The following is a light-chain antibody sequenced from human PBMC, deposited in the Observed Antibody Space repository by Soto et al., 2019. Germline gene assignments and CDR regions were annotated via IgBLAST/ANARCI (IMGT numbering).Light chain of an antibody. CDR1: QNVSRH. Sequence: EIVLTQSTATVSLSPGERATLSCRASQNVSRHLAWYQQKPGQAPRLLIYDISNRDTGIPSRFSGSVSGTDFTLTISSLEPEDSVVYYCQQRSNWPRYTFGQGTKLEIK. CDR3: QQRSNWPRYT. V-gene: IGKV3-11*01. CDR2: DIS. J-gene: IGKJ2*01.